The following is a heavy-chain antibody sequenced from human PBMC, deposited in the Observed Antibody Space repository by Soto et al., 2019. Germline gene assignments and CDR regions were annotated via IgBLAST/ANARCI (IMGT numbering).Heavy chain of an antibody. CDR1: GGSFSGYF. J-gene: IGHJ4*02. D-gene: IGHD6-19*01. CDR3: ARQPKGIAVAGTDY. Sequence: SETLSLTCAVYGGSFSGYFWSWIRQPPGKGLEWIGEVHLSGSTKYNPSLKSRVTISVDTSKNQFSLKLSSVTAADTAVYYCARQPKGIAVAGTDYWGQGTLVTVSS. V-gene: IGHV4-34*01. CDR2: VHLSGST.